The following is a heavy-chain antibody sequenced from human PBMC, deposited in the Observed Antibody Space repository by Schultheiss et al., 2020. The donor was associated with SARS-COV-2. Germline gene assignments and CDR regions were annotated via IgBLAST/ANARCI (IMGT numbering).Heavy chain of an antibody. Sequence: SETLSLTCTVSGGSISSSSYYWGWIRQPPGKGLEWIGEINHSGSTNYNPSLKSRVTISVDTSKNQFSLKLSSVTAADTAVYYCARTQGNYYGSGSPPGATDYWGQGTLVTVSS. CDR2: INHSGST. J-gene: IGHJ4*02. D-gene: IGHD3-10*01. CDR1: GGSISSSSYY. V-gene: IGHV4-39*07. CDR3: ARTQGNYYGSGSPPGATDY.